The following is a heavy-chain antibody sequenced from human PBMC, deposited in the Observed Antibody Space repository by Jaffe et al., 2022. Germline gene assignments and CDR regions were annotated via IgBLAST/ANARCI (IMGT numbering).Heavy chain of an antibody. V-gene: IGHV3-23*01. CDR1: GITSSGYA. CDR3: AKDDYCSGGTCYSGGFDI. CDR2: ISGSGRST. D-gene: IGHD2-15*01. Sequence: EVQLLESGGGLVQPGGSLRLSCVASGITSSGYAMSWVRQPPGKGLEWVSTISGSGRSTYYADSVKGRFTISRDSSKSTLYLQMNSLRAEDTAIYYCAKDDYCSGGTCYSGGFDIWGQGTVVTVSS. J-gene: IGHJ3*02.